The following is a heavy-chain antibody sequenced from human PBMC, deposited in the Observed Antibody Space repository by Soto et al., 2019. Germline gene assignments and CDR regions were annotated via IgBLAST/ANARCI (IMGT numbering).Heavy chain of an antibody. CDR3: AKSEGYSFDI. CDR2: IRQDGGEE. D-gene: IGHD1-1*01. V-gene: IGHV3-7*01. J-gene: IGHJ3*02. CDR1: GLCFSSHW. Sequence: EVQLVEPGGGLVQPGGSLRLSCAASGLCFSSHWMSWVRQAPGRGLEWVANIRQDGGEEQYSDSVKGRFTLSRDNAKNSLYLQMNGLRLGDTAVYYCAKSEGYSFDIRGQGTMVTVSS.